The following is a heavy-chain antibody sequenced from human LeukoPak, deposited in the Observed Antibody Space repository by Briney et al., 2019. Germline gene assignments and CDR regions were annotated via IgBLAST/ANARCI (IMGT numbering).Heavy chain of an antibody. CDR3: AGSAPWDN. Sequence: GGSLRLSCAASGFTFSHSSMNWVRQAPGKGLEWVSYISSGSSTIYYADSVKGRFTISRDNAKNSLYLQMNNLRDEDTAGYFCAGSAPWDNWGQGTLVTVSS. V-gene: IGHV3-48*02. CDR1: GFTFSHSS. J-gene: IGHJ4*02. CDR2: ISSGSSTI.